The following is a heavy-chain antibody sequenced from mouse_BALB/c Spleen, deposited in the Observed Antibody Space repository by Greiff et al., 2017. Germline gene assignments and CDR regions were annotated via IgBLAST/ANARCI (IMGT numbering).Heavy chain of an antibody. J-gene: IGHJ4*01. CDR2: IRNKANGYTT. Sequence: EVKLMESGGGLVQPGGSLRLSCATSGFTFTDYYMSWVRQPPGKALEWLGFIRNKANGYTTEYSASVKGRFTISRDNSQSILYLQMNTLRAEDSATYYCARGQLTGRYAMDYWGQGTSVTVSS. V-gene: IGHV7-3*02. CDR1: GFTFTDYY. CDR3: ARGQLTGRYAMDY. D-gene: IGHD4-1*01.